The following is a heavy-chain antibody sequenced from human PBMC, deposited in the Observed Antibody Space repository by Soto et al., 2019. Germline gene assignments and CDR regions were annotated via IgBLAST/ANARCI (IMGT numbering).Heavy chain of an antibody. V-gene: IGHV3-48*03. CDR2: IRANDESI. Sequence: GGSPRLSCAASGSTFSSSEMHWVRQAPGKGLEWVSNIRANDESIYYADSVKGRVSVSRDNAKNSLFLEMNSLRVDDTAVYYCARETLRDAIDIWGQGTMVTVSS. CDR1: GSTFSSSE. CDR3: ARETLRDAIDI. J-gene: IGHJ3*02.